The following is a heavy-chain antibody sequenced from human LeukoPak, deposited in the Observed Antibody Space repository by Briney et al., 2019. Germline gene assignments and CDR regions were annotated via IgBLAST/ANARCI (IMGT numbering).Heavy chain of an antibody. CDR2: ISGSGGST. Sequence: GGSLRLSCAASGFTFSTFGMSWVRQSPGKGLDCVSSISGSGGSTYYADSVKGRFTISRDNSKNTLYLQMNSLRAEDTALYYCARKLDTMIAVVVTYYFDYWGQGTLVTVSS. J-gene: IGHJ4*02. CDR3: ARKLDTMIAVVVTYYFDY. D-gene: IGHD3-22*01. V-gene: IGHV3-23*01. CDR1: GFTFSTFG.